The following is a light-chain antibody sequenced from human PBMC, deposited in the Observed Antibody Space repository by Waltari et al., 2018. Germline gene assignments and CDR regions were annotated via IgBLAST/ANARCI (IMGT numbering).Light chain of an antibody. V-gene: IGKV3-15*01. CDR3: QQYNNWPQK. CDR2: GAS. CDR1: QSVSSN. J-gene: IGKJ1*01. Sequence: EIVMTQSPATLSVSPGERATLSCRASQSVSSNLAWYQQKPGQAPRPLIYGASTRATGIPARFSGSGSGTEFTLTISSLQSEDFAVYYCQQYNNWPQKFGQGTKVEIK.